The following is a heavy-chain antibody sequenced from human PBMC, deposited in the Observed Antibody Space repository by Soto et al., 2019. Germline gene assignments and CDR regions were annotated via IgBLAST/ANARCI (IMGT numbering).Heavy chain of an antibody. J-gene: IGHJ6*02. D-gene: IGHD6-13*01. CDR2: INLDGSEK. CDR1: GFTFRTYW. Sequence: EVQLVESGGGLVQPGGSLRLSCAASGFTFRTYWLSWVRQVPGKGLEWVANINLDGSEKNYVDSVKGRFTISRDNARNSLYLQMSTLGAEDTALYYCARDSSTSWYSYDYHGMDVWGQGTTVTVSS. CDR3: ARDSSTSWYSYDYHGMDV. V-gene: IGHV3-7*05.